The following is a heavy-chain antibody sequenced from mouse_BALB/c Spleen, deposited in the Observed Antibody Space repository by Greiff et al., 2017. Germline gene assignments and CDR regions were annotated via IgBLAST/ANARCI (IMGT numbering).Heavy chain of an antibody. CDR2: ISYDGSN. V-gene: IGHV3-6*02. CDR1: GYSITSGYY. D-gene: IGHD2-14*01. Sequence: ESGPGLVKPSQSLSLTCSVTGYSITSGYYWNWIRQFPGNKLEWMGYISYDGSNNYNPSLKNRISITRDTSKNQFFLKLNSVTTEDTATYYCARDRGLHRYGYFDVWGAGTTVTVSS. CDR3: ARDRGLHRYGYFDV. J-gene: IGHJ1*01.